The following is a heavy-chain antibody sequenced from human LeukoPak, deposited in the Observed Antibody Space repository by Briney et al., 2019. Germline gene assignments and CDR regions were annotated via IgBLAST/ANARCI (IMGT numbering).Heavy chain of an antibody. CDR2: ISSSSSTI. Sequence: GGSLRLSCAASGFTFSSYSMNWVRQAPGKGLEWVSYISSSSSTIYYADSVKGRFTISRDNAKNSLYLQMNSLRAEDTAVYYCARDPGGGSWLYYYYYMDVWGKGTTVTVSS. CDR1: GFTFSSYS. V-gene: IGHV3-48*04. J-gene: IGHJ6*03. D-gene: IGHD2-15*01. CDR3: ARDPGGGSWLYYYYYMDV.